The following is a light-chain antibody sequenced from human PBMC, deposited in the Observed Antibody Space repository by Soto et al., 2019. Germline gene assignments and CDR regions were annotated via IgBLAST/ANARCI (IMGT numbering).Light chain of an antibody. CDR1: QSVSSN. J-gene: IGKJ1*01. V-gene: IGKV3-15*01. Sequence: EIVMTQSPATLSVSPGERATLSCRASQSVSSNLAWYQQKPGQAPRLLIYGASNRATGIPARFSGSGSGTEFTLTIGSLQSEDFAVYYCQQYNNWPRGTFGQGTKVEIK. CDR3: QQYNNWPRGT. CDR2: GAS.